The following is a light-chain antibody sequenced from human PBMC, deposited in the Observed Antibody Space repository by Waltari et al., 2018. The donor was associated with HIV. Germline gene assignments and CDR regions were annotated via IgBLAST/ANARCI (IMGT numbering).Light chain of an antibody. Sequence: QSVVTQPPSASGTPGQRVTISCSGSNTNIGLNYVYWYQQLPGTAPKLLIYRVNRRPSGVPDRFSGSKSGTSASLAISGLQSEDEADYYCAAWDDSLRSLVFGGGTKLTVL. J-gene: IGLJ3*02. CDR1: NTNIGLNY. CDR2: RVN. CDR3: AAWDDSLRSLV. V-gene: IGLV1-47*01.